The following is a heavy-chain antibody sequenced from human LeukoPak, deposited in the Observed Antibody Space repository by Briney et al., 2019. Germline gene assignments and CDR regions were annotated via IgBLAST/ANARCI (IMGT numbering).Heavy chain of an antibody. D-gene: IGHD3-9*01. CDR1: GGSFSGYY. Sequence: SETLSLTCAVYGGSFSGYYWSWIRQPPGKGLEWIGEINHSGSTNYNPSLKSRVTISVDTSKNQFSLKLSSVTAADTAVYYCARVLGYFDWLIDYWGPGTLVTVSS. CDR2: INHSGST. J-gene: IGHJ4*02. CDR3: ARVLGYFDWLIDY. V-gene: IGHV4-34*01.